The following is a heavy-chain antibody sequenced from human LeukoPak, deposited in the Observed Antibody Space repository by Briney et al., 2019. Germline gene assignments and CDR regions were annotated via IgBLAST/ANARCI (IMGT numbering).Heavy chain of an antibody. CDR1: GFTFSSYA. Sequence: PGGSLRLSCAASGFTFSSYAMSWVRQAPGKGLEWVSAISGSGGSTYYADSVKGRFTISRDNSKNTLYLQMNSLRAEDTAVYYCAKARQAYSSGWYVGYWGQGTLVTVSS. V-gene: IGHV3-23*01. D-gene: IGHD6-19*01. CDR3: AKARQAYSSGWYVGY. CDR2: ISGSGGST. J-gene: IGHJ4*02.